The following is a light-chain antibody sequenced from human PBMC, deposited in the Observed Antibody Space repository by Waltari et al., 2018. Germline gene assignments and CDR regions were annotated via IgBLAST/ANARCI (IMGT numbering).Light chain of an antibody. V-gene: IGKV3-15*01. CDR2: GAS. Sequence: EIVMTQSPATLSVSPGDRATLSCRASQSVSSNLAWYQQKPGQAPRLLIYGASTRATGIPARFSGSGSGTEFTLTISSLQSEDFAVYYCQQYNNWRSITFGQGTRLEIK. CDR1: QSVSSN. J-gene: IGKJ5*01. CDR3: QQYNNWRSIT.